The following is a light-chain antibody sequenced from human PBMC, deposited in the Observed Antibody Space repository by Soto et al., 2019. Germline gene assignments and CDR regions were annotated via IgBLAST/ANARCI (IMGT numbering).Light chain of an antibody. CDR3: AAWDDSLNGLV. Sequence: QSALTQPPSVSGTPGQRVSISCSGSRPNIGINAVDWYHQLPGTAPKVLISANNQRPSGVPDRFSGSKSGTSASLAINGLQSDDEDHYYCAAWDDSLNGLVFGGGTKLTVL. CDR1: RPNIGINA. CDR2: ANN. V-gene: IGLV1-44*01. J-gene: IGLJ2*01.